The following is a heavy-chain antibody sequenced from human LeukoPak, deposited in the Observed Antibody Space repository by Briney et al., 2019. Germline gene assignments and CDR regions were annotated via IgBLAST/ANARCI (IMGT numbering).Heavy chain of an antibody. V-gene: IGHV3-7*03. D-gene: IGHD3-16*01. Sequence: PGGSLRLSCAASGFTFSSYWMSWVRQAPGKGLEWVANIKQDGSEKYYVDSVKGRFTISRDNAKSSLYLQMNSLRAEDTAVYYCARDKDKWLRFGGLNWFDPWGQGTLVTVSS. J-gene: IGHJ5*02. CDR3: ARDKDKWLRFGGLNWFDP. CDR1: GFTFSSYW. CDR2: IKQDGSEK.